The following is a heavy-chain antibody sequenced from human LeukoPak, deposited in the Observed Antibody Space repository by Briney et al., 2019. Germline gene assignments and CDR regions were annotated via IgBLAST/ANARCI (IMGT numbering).Heavy chain of an antibody. D-gene: IGHD3-10*01. CDR2: IKSKTKTDGWTT. J-gene: IGHJ4*02. Sequence: GGSLRLSCAASGFTLCKVWMSWVRQAPGKGLEWVGRIKSKTKTDGWTTDYAAPVKGRFTISRDDSKNTLYLQMNSLKTEDTGVYYCTTDDSGVGNDWGQGTLVTVPS. V-gene: IGHV3-15*01. CDR3: TTDDSGVGND. CDR1: GFTLCKVW.